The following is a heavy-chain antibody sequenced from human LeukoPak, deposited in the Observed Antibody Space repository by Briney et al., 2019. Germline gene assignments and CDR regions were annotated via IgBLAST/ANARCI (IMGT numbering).Heavy chain of an antibody. J-gene: IGHJ3*02. Sequence: PSETLSLTCTVSGGSISSSSHYWGWIRQPPGQGLEWIGSIYYSGSTNYNPSLKSRVTISVDTSKNQFSLKLSSVTAADTAVYYCARLLGTLLWFGENDGDAFDIWGQGTMVTVSS. CDR3: ARLLGTLLWFGENDGDAFDI. D-gene: IGHD3-10*01. CDR1: GGSISSSSHY. CDR2: IYYSGST. V-gene: IGHV4-39*07.